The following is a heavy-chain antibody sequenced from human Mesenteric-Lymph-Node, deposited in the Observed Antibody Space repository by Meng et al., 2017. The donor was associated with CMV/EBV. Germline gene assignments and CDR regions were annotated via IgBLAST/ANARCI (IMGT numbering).Heavy chain of an antibody. Sequence: SLKISCVSSGFTFDDYVMHWLQQAPGRGLEWVSGITWNSGNMGYADSVRGRFIISRDNAKTSLYLQTNSLGPEDTALYYCAKELDGQKLANYLVWVDYWGQGTLVTVSS. CDR1: GFTFDDYV. CDR2: ITWNSGNM. D-gene: IGHD3-16*01. V-gene: IGHV3-9*01. CDR3: AKELDGQKLANYLVWVDY. J-gene: IGHJ4*02.